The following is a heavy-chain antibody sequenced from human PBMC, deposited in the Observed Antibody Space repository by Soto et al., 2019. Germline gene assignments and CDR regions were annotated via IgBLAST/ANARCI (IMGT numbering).Heavy chain of an antibody. CDR1: GFTFSVYS. J-gene: IGHJ4*02. V-gene: IGHV3-48*02. CDR3: ARSVEGHFDY. Sequence: EVQLVESGGDLVQRGGSLRLSCVASGFTFSVYSMNWVRQAPGKGLEWVSYITSNTKTIKYEDSVKGRFTISRDNAKNSVYLQMKSLRDEDRAVYYCARSVEGHFDYWGQGTVVTVSS. CDR2: ITSNTKTI. D-gene: IGHD6-19*01.